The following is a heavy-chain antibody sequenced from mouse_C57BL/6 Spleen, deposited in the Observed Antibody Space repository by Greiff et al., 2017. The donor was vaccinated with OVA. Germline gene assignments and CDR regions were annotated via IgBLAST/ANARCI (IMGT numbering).Heavy chain of an antibody. V-gene: IGHV1-55*01. CDR3: ARDDYDGAMDY. J-gene: IGHJ4*01. CDR1: GYTFTSYW. Sequence: VQLQQPGAELVKPGASVKMSCKASGYTFTSYWITGVKQRPGQGLEWFGDIYPGSGSINYNAKFKSKATLTVDTSSSTAYMQLSSLTSEDSAVYYCARDDYDGAMDYWGQGTSVTVSS. CDR2: IYPGSGSI. D-gene: IGHD2-4*01.